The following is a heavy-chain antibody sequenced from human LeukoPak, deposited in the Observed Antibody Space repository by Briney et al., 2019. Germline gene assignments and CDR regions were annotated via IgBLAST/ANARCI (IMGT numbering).Heavy chain of an antibody. Sequence: GGSLRLSCAASGFTFSSYAMSWVRQAPGKGLEWASAISGSGGSTYYADSVKGRFTISRDNSKNTLYLQMNSLRAEDTAVYYCARSPGYGDYMDVWGKGTTVTVSS. CDR1: GFTFSSYA. J-gene: IGHJ6*03. D-gene: IGHD4-17*01. V-gene: IGHV3-23*01. CDR3: ARSPGYGDYMDV. CDR2: ISGSGGST.